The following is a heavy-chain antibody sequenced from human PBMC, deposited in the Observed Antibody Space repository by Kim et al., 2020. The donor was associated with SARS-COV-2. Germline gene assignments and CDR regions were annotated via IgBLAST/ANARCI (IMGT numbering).Heavy chain of an antibody. CDR1: GGSISSSSYY. J-gene: IGHJ6*03. Sequence: SETLSLTCTVSGGSISSSSYYWGWIRQPPGKGLEWIGSIYYSGSTYYNPSLKSRVTISVDTSKNQFSLKLSSVTAADTAVYYCARGYCSGGSCYFLTGYYYMDVWGKGATVTVSS. CDR3: ARGYCSGGSCYFLTGYYYMDV. D-gene: IGHD2-15*01. V-gene: IGHV4-39*01. CDR2: IYYSGST.